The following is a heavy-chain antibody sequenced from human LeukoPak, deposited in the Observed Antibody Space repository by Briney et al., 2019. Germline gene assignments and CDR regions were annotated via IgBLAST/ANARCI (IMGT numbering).Heavy chain of an antibody. CDR3: AEILGQQLVTIDA. CDR2: ITSDGSTT. V-gene: IGHV3-74*01. CDR1: GLTFSNYW. D-gene: IGHD6-13*01. J-gene: IGHJ5*02. Sequence: GGSLRLSCVASGLTFSNYWMHWVRQAPGQGLVWVSRITSDGSTTDYADSVKGRFTISRDNAKNTLYLQMNSLRAEDTAVYYCAEILGQQLVTIDAWGQGTLVTVSS.